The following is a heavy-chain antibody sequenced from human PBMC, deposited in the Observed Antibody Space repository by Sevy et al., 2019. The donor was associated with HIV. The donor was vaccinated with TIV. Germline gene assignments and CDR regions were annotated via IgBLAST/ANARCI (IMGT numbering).Heavy chain of an antibody. CDR2: INSDGRTT. D-gene: IGHD6-19*01. CDR1: GFTLSGYW. CDR3: TREGSGWYLDY. J-gene: IGHJ4*02. V-gene: IGHV3-74*01. Sequence: GGSLRLSCAASGFTLSGYWMHWVRQAPGKGLVWVSRINSDGRTTSYADSVKGRFTISRDNAKNTLYLQMNSLRAEDTAVYYCTREGSGWYLDYWGQGTPVTVSS.